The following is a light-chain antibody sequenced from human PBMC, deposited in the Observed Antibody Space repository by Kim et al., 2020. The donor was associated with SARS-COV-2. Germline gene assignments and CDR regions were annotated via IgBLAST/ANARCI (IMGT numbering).Light chain of an antibody. CDR3: SSYASSTTLVV. J-gene: IGLJ2*01. Sequence: QSITNSCAGNSSDVGAYIFVYWYQQEPGRAPKIRIYDVSNRPAGVSRRFSGTKSGNTASLTIYGLQAEDEADYYCSSYASSTTLVVFGGGTQLTVL. CDR2: DVS. V-gene: IGLV2-14*03. CDR1: SSDVGAYIF.